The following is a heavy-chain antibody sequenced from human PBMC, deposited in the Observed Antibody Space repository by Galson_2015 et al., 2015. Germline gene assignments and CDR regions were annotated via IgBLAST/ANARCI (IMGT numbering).Heavy chain of an antibody. CDR3: ARDLNGFDI. V-gene: IGHV7-4-1*02. J-gene: IGHJ3*02. Sequence: SVKVSCKASGYTFTRYAMNWVRQAPGQGLEWMGWINTNTGNPTYTQGFTGRFVFSLDTSVSTTYLQINSLKAEDTAVYHCARDLNGFDIWGQGTMVTVSS. CDR1: GYTFTRYA. CDR2: INTNTGNP.